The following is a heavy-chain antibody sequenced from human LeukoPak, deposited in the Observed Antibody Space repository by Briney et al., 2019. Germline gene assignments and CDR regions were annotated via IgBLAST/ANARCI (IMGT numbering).Heavy chain of an antibody. CDR3: ARVYGSLIKRKSLVLRAAFDY. Sequence: SETLSLTCTVSGGSISSSSYYWGWIRQPPGKGLEWIGSIYYSGSTYYNPSLKSRVTISVDTSKNQFSLKLSSVTAADTAVYYCARVYGSLIKRKSLVLRAAFDYWGQGTLVTVSS. V-gene: IGHV4-39*01. CDR2: IYYSGST. J-gene: IGHJ4*02. D-gene: IGHD3-10*01. CDR1: GGSISSSSYY.